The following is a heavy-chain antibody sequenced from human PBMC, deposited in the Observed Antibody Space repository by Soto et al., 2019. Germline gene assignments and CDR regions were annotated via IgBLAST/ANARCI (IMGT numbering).Heavy chain of an antibody. J-gene: IGHJ6*02. CDR2: ISYDGSNK. Sequence: PGGSLRLSXAASAFTFSSYGMHRVRQAPHKELEWVAVISYDGSNKYYADSVKGRFTISRDNSKNTLYLQMNSLRAEDTAVYYCAKGDGYNFGYYYYGMDVWGQGTTVTVSS. D-gene: IGHD5-12*01. V-gene: IGHV3-30*18. CDR1: AFTFSSYG. CDR3: AKGDGYNFGYYYYGMDV.